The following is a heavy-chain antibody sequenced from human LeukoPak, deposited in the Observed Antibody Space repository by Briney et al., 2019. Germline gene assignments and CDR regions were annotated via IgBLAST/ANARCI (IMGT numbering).Heavy chain of an antibody. J-gene: IGHJ6*02. CDR1: GYTFTSYA. CDR3: ARYCSSTSCYSDNYGMDV. D-gene: IGHD2-2*02. V-gene: IGHV1-3*01. Sequence: GASVKVSCKASGYTFTSYAMHWVRQAPGQRLEWMGWINAGNGNTKYSQKFQGRVTITRDTSASTAYMELSCLRSEDTAVYYCARYCSSTSCYSDNYGMDVWGQGTTVTVSS. CDR2: INAGNGNT.